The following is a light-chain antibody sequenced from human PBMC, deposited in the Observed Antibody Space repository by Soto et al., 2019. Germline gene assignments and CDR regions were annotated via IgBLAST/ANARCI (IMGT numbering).Light chain of an antibody. CDR2: YTA. J-gene: IGLJ1*01. CDR3: LLSYRGNYV. Sequence: ATLQNPVNLSQGGTFNLTCGSSSGGVTTGHYPCWFQQKPGQAPRALVYYTANIFSWTRARFSGYLLGGKAALTLSGAQPEDEAEYYCLLSYRGNYVFGTGTKATVL. V-gene: IGLV7-46*01. CDR1: SGGVTTGHY.